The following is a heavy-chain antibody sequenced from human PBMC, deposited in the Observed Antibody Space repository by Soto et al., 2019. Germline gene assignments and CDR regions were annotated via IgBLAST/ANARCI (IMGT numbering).Heavy chain of an antibody. CDR3: AKSGSYGIDAFDI. D-gene: IGHD1-26*01. CDR1: GLSFSSYW. V-gene: IGHV3-7*01. Sequence: GGSLRLSCAASGLSFSSYWMIWVRQAPGKGLEWVANMKQDGSEEYNVDSVKGRFTISRDNARNSLYLQMNSLRAEDTAVYYCAKSGSYGIDAFDIWGQGTMVTVSS. CDR2: MKQDGSEE. J-gene: IGHJ3*02.